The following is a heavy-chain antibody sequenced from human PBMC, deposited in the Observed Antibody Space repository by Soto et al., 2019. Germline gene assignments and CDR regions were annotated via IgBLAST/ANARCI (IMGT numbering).Heavy chain of an antibody. CDR2: IYYSGST. V-gene: IGHV4-39*02. CDR3: ARELGTYYPFDF. D-gene: IGHD3-10*01. Sequence: PSETLSLTCTVSGGSISSSSYYWGWIRQPPGKGLEWIGSIYYSGSTYYNPSLKSRVTISVDTSKNQFSLKLSSVTAADTAVYYCARELGTYYPFDFWGPGTLVTVSS. CDR1: GGSISSSSYY. J-gene: IGHJ4*02.